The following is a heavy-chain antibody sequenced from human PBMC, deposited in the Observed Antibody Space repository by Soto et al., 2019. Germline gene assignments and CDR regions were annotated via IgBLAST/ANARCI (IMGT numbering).Heavy chain of an antibody. Sequence: AVGSLRLSCAASGFTFTNSAMAWVLEAPGEGLEWVATIRDSDSGGSTFYSYSVKGRFTISRDDSNNTLYLQMSSPRAEDTAMYYCAKVRVGIDVDFDYWGQGALVTVSS. CDR2: IRDSDSGGST. V-gene: IGHV3-23*01. CDR1: GFTFTNSA. D-gene: IGHD2-21*01. J-gene: IGHJ4*02. CDR3: AKVRVGIDVDFDY.